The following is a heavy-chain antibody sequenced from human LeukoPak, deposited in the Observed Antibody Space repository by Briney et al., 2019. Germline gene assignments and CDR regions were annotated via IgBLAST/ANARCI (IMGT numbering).Heavy chain of an antibody. J-gene: IGHJ3*02. Sequence: SETLSLTCTVSGGSISSGGYYWSWIRQPPGKGLEWIGYIYHSGSTYYNPSLKSRVTISVDRSKNQFSLKLSSVTAADTAVYYCARGPYGDYVDDAFDIWGQGTMVTVSS. CDR3: ARGPYGDYVDDAFDI. V-gene: IGHV4-30-2*01. D-gene: IGHD4-17*01. CDR1: GGSISSGGYY. CDR2: IYHSGST.